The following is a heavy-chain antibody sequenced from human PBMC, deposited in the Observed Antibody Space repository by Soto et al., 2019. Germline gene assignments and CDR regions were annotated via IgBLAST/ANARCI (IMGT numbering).Heavy chain of an antibody. CDR3: ARLSVVAAAGTSDY. J-gene: IGHJ4*02. V-gene: IGHV3-21*01. Sequence: EVQLVESGGGLVKPGGSLRLSCAASGFTFSSYSMNWVRQAPGKGLEWVSSISSSSSYIYYADSVKGRFTISRDNAKNSLYQHMNGLRAADTAVYYCARLSVVAAAGTSDYWGQGNLVTVSS. CDR1: GFTFSSYS. CDR2: ISSSSSYI. D-gene: IGHD6-13*01.